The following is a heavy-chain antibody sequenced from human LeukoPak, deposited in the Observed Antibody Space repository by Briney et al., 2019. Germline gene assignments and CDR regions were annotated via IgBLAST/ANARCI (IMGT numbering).Heavy chain of an antibody. V-gene: IGHV4-59*01. CDR3: AREGAHYYDSSGYYYPMVI. J-gene: IGHJ3*02. CDR2: IYYSGST. CDR1: GGSISSYY. D-gene: IGHD3-22*01. Sequence: SETLSLTCTVSGGSISSYYWSWIRQPPGKGLEWIGYIYYSGSTNYNPSLKSRVTISVDTSKNQFSLKLSSVTAADTAVYYCAREGAHYYDSSGYYYPMVIWGQGTMVTVSS.